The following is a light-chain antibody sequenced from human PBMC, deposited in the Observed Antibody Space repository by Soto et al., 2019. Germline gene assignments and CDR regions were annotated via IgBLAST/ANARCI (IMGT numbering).Light chain of an antibody. Sequence: DIQMTQSPSSLSASVGDRVTITCRASQSISSYLNWYQQKPGKAPKLLIYAASSLQSRVPSRFSGSGSGTDFTLTISTLQPDDFATYYCQQSYSTLITFGQGTQLEIK. CDR3: QQSYSTLIT. CDR1: QSISSY. CDR2: AAS. J-gene: IGKJ5*01. V-gene: IGKV1-39*01.